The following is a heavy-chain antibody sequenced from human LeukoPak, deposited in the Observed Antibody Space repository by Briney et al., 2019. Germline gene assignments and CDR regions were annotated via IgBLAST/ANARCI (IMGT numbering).Heavy chain of an antibody. Sequence: SETLSLTCTVSGGSISSYYWSWIRQPPGKGLEWIGYIYYSESTNYNPSLKSRVTISVDTSKNQFSLKLSSVTAADTAVYYCARGKYSSFYYFDYWGQGTLVTVSS. CDR1: GGSISSYY. CDR2: IYYSEST. J-gene: IGHJ4*02. V-gene: IGHV4-59*01. CDR3: ARGKYSSFYYFDY. D-gene: IGHD6-6*01.